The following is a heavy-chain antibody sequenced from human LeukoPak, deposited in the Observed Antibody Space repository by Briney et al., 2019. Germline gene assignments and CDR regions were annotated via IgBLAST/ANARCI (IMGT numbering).Heavy chain of an antibody. V-gene: IGHV1-2*06. CDR3: ARDWSMTTLDY. J-gene: IGHJ4*02. CDR1: RYTFIGYY. CDR2: INPNSGGT. D-gene: IGHD4-17*01. Sequence: ASVKVSCKASRYTFIGYYMHSVRQAPGQGLEWMGRINPNSGGTEYAQKFQGRVTMTRDTSISTAYLEFSSLRSDDTAVYYCARDWSMTTLDYWGQGTLVTVSS.